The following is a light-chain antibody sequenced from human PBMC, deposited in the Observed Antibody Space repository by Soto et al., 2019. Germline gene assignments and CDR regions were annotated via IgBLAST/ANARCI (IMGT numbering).Light chain of an antibody. CDR3: SSYAGSNGV. CDR1: SSDVGGYNY. V-gene: IGLV2-8*01. Sequence: QSVLTQPPSASVSPGQSVTISCTGTSSDVGGYNYVSWYQQHPGKAPKLMIYEVSKRPSGVPDRFSGSKSGNTASLTVSGLQAEDEADYYCSSYAGSNGVFGTGTKVTVL. J-gene: IGLJ1*01. CDR2: EVS.